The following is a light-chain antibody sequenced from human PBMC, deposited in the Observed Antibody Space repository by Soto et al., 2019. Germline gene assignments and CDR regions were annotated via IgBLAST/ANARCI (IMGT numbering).Light chain of an antibody. Sequence: DIQMTQSPSSLSASVGDRVTITCRASQSLSSYLNWYQQKPGKAPKLLIYAASSLQSGVPSRVSGSGSGTDFTLTISSLQPEDFATYYCQKSYRTPWTFGQGTKVEIK. CDR1: QSLSSY. V-gene: IGKV1-39*01. CDR3: QKSYRTPWT. CDR2: AAS. J-gene: IGKJ1*01.